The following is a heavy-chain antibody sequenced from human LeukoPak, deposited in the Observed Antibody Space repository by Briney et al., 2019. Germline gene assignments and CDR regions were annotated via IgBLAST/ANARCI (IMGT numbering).Heavy chain of an antibody. CDR1: GGSITSYY. CDR3: ARADYDSSGYYYFDY. CDR2: VYCSGST. Sequence: PSETLSLTCTVSGGSITSYYWSWFRQPPGKGLEWIGYVYCSGSTKYNPSLKSRVTISVDTSKNQFSLKLSSVTAADTALYYCARADYDSSGYYYFDYWGQGTLVTVSS. J-gene: IGHJ4*02. V-gene: IGHV4-59*01. D-gene: IGHD3-22*01.